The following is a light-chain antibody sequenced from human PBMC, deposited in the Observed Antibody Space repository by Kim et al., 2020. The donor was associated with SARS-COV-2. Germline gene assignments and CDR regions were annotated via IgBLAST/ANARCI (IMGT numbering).Light chain of an antibody. CDR3: QAWDRSTAV. CDR1: NLGDKY. J-gene: IGLJ2*01. Sequence: SYELTQPPSVSVSPGQTASITCSGDNLGDKYVCWYQHKSGQSPVLVIYQDDRRPSGISERFSGSNSGNTATLTISGPQSVDEADYYCQAWDRSTAVFGGG. V-gene: IGLV3-1*01. CDR2: QDD.